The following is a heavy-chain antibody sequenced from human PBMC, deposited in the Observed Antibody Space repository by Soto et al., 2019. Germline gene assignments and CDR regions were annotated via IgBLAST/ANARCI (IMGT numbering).Heavy chain of an antibody. V-gene: IGHV3-30-3*01. Sequence: GGSLRLSCAASGFTFTAFGLHWVRQAPGKGLEWVGLISFDGTTKYFADSVRGRFTIFRDNSKNMLFLQLNSLRVEDTAVYYCARHRDGGTYTYIDHWGPGTLVTVSS. CDR3: ARHRDGGTYTYIDH. J-gene: IGHJ4*02. D-gene: IGHD3-10*01. CDR1: GFTFTAFG. CDR2: ISFDGTTK.